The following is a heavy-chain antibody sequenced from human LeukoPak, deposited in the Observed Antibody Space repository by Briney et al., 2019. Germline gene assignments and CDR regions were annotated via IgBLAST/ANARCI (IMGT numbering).Heavy chain of an antibody. CDR1: GGSISSGSYY. V-gene: IGHV4-61*02. CDR2: IYTSGST. J-gene: IGHJ4*02. CDR3: ARGSAGFDS. Sequence: PSETLSLTCTVSGGSISSGSYYWSWIRQPAGKGLEYIGRIYTSGSTNYNPSLKSRVTISVDTSKNQFSLKLSSVTAADTAIYYCARGSAGFDSWGQGTLFTVSS.